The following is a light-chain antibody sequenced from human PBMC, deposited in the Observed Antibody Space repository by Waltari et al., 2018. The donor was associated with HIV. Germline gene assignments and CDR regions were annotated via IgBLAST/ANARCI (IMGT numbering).Light chain of an antibody. Sequence: QSALTQPASVSGSPGQSITISCAGTSSDVGGYNYVSWYQHHPGKAPKLIIYGVSNRPSGVSNRFSGSKSDYTASLTISGLQAEDEADYYCSSYASSSALYVFGSGTKVTV. J-gene: IGLJ1*01. CDR3: SSYASSSALYV. V-gene: IGLV2-14*01. CDR2: GVS. CDR1: SSDVGGYNY.